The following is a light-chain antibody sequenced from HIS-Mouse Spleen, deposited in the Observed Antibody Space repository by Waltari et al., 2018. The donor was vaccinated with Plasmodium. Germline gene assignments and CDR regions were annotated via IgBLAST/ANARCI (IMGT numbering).Light chain of an antibody. V-gene: IGLV3-19*01. Sequence: SSELTQDPAVSVALGQTVRITCQGDSLRSYYASWYQQKPGQAPVLVIYGTNNRPSGIPDRFSGSSSGNTASVTITGAQAEDEADYYCNSRDSSGNHLVFGGGTKLTVL. CDR1: SLRSYY. CDR3: NSRDSSGNHLV. CDR2: GTN. J-gene: IGLJ3*02.